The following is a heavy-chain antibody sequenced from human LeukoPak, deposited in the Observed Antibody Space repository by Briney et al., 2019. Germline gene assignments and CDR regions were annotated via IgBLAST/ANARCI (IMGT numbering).Heavy chain of an antibody. Sequence: PGGSLRLSCAASGFIFGSYWMNWVRQAPWKGLEWVANIKQGGSEKYYVDSVKGRFTISRDNAKNSLYLQMNSLRAEDTAVYYCARSGSSSWYSFDYWGQGTLVTVSS. D-gene: IGHD6-13*01. CDR2: IKQGGSEK. J-gene: IGHJ4*02. CDR3: ARSGSSSWYSFDY. CDR1: GFIFGSYW. V-gene: IGHV3-7*01.